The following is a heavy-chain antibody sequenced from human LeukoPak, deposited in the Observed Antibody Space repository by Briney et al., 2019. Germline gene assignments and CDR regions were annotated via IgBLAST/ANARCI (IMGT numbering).Heavy chain of an antibody. V-gene: IGHV3-48*01. D-gene: IGHD6-6*01. CDR1: GFTFNTYC. J-gene: IGHJ6*03. CDR3: ARVVSSSSYYYYYYMDV. Sequence: RGSLRLSCAGSGFTFNTYCMNWVRPARGRGGEWVSYISSISSTISYADSVKGRFTISRDSAKNSLFLQMNSLRAEDTAVYYCARVVSSSSYYYYYYMDVWGKGTTVTVSS. CDR2: ISSISSTI.